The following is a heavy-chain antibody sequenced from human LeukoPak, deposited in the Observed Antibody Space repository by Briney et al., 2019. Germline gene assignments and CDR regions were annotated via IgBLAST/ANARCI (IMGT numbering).Heavy chain of an antibody. J-gene: IGHJ4*02. D-gene: IGHD1-26*01. CDR3: AKDRSKGSYCDEFDF. CDR2: ISYDGGKK. Sequence: PGRSLRLSCAASGFTFSSHDMHWVRQAPGKGLEWVAIISYDGGKKDYADSVKGRFTISSDNSKNTLYLQMNSLRAEDTAVYYCAKDRSKGSYCDEFDFWGQGTLVTVSS. V-gene: IGHV3-30*18. CDR1: GFTFSSHD.